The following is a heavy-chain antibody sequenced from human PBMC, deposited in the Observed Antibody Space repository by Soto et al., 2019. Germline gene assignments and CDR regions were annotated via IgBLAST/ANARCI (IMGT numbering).Heavy chain of an antibody. V-gene: IGHV2-5*02. CDR1: GFSLNTTGVG. J-gene: IGHJ4*02. Sequence: QITLKESGPSVVRPTQTLTLTCTFSGFSLNTTGVGVGWIRQPPGKALEFLGLIYWDVDKRFSPSLKSRLTISKDTSKNQVVLTMTNMDPMDTGIYFCSRRRVGAQEFDSWGQGTQVAVSS. CDR2: IYWDVDK. D-gene: IGHD1-26*01. CDR3: SRRRVGAQEFDS.